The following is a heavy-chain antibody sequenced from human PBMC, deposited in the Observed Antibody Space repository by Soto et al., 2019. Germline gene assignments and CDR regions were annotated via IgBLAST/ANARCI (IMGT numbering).Heavy chain of an antibody. CDR1: GFIFSNYA. Sequence: GWSLRLSCAASGFIFSNYAMSLVRQAPGKGLEWVSAIGGNGADTYYADSVKGRFTISRDNSKNTLYLQMNSLRAEDTAVYFCAIPSGLTVTGPEYWGKGTLVTVSS. D-gene: IGHD6-19*01. J-gene: IGHJ4*02. CDR3: AIPSGLTVTGPEY. CDR2: IGGNGADT. V-gene: IGHV3-23*01.